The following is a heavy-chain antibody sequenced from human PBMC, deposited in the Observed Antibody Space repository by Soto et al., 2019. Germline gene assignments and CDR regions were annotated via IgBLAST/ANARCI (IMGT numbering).Heavy chain of an antibody. Sequence: ASVKVSCKASGYTFTSYDINWVRQATGQGLEWMGWMNPNSGNTGYAQKFQGRVTMTRNTSISTAYMELSSLRSEDTAVYYCARGFFWSGYPSYYMDVWGKGTTVTVSS. CDR2: MNPNSGNT. V-gene: IGHV1-8*01. D-gene: IGHD3-3*01. CDR3: ARGFFWSGYPSYYMDV. J-gene: IGHJ6*03. CDR1: GYTFTSYD.